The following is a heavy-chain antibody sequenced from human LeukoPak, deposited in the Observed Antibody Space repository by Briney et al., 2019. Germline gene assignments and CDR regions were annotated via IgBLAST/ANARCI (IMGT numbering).Heavy chain of an antibody. V-gene: IGHV3-21*01. Sequence: GGSLRLSCAASGFTFSSYSMNWVRQAPGKGLEWVSSISSSSYIYYADSVKGRFTISRDNAKNSLYLQMNSLRAEDTAVYYCARVGYSYGYREGSYFDYWGQGTLVTVSS. CDR1: GFTFSSYS. J-gene: IGHJ4*02. CDR2: ISSSSYI. CDR3: ARVGYSYGYREGSYFDY. D-gene: IGHD5-18*01.